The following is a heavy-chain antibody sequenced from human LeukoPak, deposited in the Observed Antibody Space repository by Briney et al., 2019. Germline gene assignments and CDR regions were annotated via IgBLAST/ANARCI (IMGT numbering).Heavy chain of an antibody. CDR1: GFTFSSYW. D-gene: IGHD3-10*01. J-gene: IGHJ4*02. Sequence: QSGGALRLSCAAPGFTFSSYWMSWVRRAQGKGLEWVANIKQDGSEKYYVDSVKGRFTISRDNAKNSLYLQMNSLRAEDTAVYYCARDSRGAFDYWGQGTLVTVSS. CDR3: ARDSRGAFDY. CDR2: IKQDGSEK. V-gene: IGHV3-7*01.